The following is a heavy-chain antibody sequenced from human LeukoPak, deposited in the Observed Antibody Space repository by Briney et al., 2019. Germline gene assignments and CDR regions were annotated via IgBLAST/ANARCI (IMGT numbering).Heavy chain of an antibody. J-gene: IGHJ4*02. D-gene: IGHD6-13*01. CDR1: GGSISSSSYY. V-gene: IGHV4-39*07. CDR3: ASNIAAAGPDH. CDR2: IYYSGST. Sequence: SETLSLTCTVSGGSISSSSYYWGWIRQPPGKGLEWIGSIYYSGSTYYNPSLKSRVTISVDTSKNQFSLKLSSVTAADTAVYYCASNIAAAGPDHWGQGTLVTVSS.